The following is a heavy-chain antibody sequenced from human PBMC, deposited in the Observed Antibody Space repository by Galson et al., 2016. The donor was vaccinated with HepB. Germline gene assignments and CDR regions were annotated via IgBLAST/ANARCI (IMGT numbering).Heavy chain of an antibody. CDR1: GGSISNYY. Sequence: ETLSLTCTVSGGSISNYYWSWIRQPPGKGLEWIGYIYKSGTTNSNPSLKSRVTNSLDTSKNQFSLKLSSVTAADKAVYYCARVGTTVTTQALGMDVWGQGTTVTVSS. V-gene: IGHV4-59*01. J-gene: IGHJ6*02. CDR3: ARVGTTVTTQALGMDV. D-gene: IGHD4-17*01. CDR2: IYKSGTT.